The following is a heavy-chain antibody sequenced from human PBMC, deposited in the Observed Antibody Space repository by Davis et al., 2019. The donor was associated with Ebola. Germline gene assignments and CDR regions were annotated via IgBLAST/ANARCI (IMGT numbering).Heavy chain of an antibody. CDR3: AGPLPYCSSTSCPGHY. CDR1: GFTFSSYW. J-gene: IGHJ4*02. CDR2: IKQDGSEK. D-gene: IGHD2-2*01. Sequence: GGFLRLSCAASGFTFSSYWMSWVRQAPGKGLEWVANIKQDGSEKYYVDSVKGRFTISRDNAKNSLYLQMNSLRAEDTAVYYCAGPLPYCSSTSCPGHYWGQGTLVTVSS. V-gene: IGHV3-7*03.